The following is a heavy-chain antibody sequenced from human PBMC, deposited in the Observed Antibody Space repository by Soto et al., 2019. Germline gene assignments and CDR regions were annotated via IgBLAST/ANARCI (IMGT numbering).Heavy chain of an antibody. Sequence: GSLRLSCAASTLTVSLYGIQWVRQAPGKGLDWVAFISNDGGTQYYADSVKGRFSISRDNSMNTVDLHMNSLRAEDTAIYYCARDIWSGNYKWFDSWGQGTLVTVSS. V-gene: IGHV3-30*03. CDR2: ISNDGGTQ. CDR1: TLTVSLYG. D-gene: IGHD3-3*01. CDR3: ARDIWSGNYKWFDS. J-gene: IGHJ5*01.